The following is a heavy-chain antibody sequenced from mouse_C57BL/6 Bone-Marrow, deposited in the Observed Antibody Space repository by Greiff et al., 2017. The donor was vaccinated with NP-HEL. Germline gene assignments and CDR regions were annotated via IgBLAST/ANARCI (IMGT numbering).Heavy chain of an antibody. CDR1: GYTFTSYW. V-gene: IGHV1-55*01. CDR3: AAGRYYYGSSYYFDY. CDR2: IYPGSGST. J-gene: IGHJ2*01. Sequence: QVQLQQPGAELVKPGASVKMSCKASGYTFTSYWITWVKQRPGQGLEWIGDIYPGSGSTNYNEKFKSKATLTVDTSSSTAYMQLSSLTSEDSAVYYCAAGRYYYGSSYYFDYWGQGTTLTVSS. D-gene: IGHD1-1*01.